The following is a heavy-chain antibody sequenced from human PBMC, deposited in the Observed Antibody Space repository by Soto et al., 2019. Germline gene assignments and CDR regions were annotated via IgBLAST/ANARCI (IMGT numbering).Heavy chain of an antibody. CDR3: AREDGNGVSDAFDI. CDR2: IIPILGIA. V-gene: IGHV1-69*08. Sequence: QVQLVQSGAEVKKPGSSVKVSCKASGGTFSSYTISWVRQAPGQGLEWMGRIIPILGIANYAQKFQGRVTITADKSTSTAYMELSSLRSEDTAVYYCAREDGNGVSDAFDIWGQGTMVTVSS. J-gene: IGHJ3*02. D-gene: IGHD3-10*01. CDR1: GGTFSSYT.